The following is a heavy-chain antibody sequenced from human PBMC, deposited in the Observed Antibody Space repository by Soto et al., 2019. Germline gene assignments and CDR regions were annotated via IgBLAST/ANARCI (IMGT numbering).Heavy chain of an antibody. CDR2: IYYSGST. Sequence: SETLSLTCTVSGGSISSYYWSWIRQPPGKGLEWIGYIYYSGSTNYNPSLKSRVTISVDTSKNQFSLKLSSVTAADTAVYYCARGGSYLYWFDPWGQGTLVTVSS. CDR1: GGSISSYY. D-gene: IGHD1-26*01. J-gene: IGHJ5*02. CDR3: ARGGSYLYWFDP. V-gene: IGHV4-59*01.